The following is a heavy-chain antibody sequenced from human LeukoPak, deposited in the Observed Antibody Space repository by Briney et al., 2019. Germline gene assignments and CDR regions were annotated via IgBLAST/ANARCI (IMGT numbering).Heavy chain of an antibody. D-gene: IGHD5-18*01. J-gene: IGHJ4*02. Sequence: SETLSLTCTVSGGSISSYYWSWIRQPPGKGLEWIGSIYYSGSTYFNPSLKSRVTISMDKSKNQLSLKLNFVTAADTAVYYCARDRGGYTYSHDYWGQGTLVTVSS. V-gene: IGHV4-59*12. CDR1: GGSISSYY. CDR2: IYYSGST. CDR3: ARDRGGYTYSHDY.